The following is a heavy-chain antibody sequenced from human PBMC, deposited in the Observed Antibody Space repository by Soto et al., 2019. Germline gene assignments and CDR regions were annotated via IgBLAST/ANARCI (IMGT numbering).Heavy chain of an antibody. CDR3: ARAGGYGDYVDY. J-gene: IGHJ4*02. D-gene: IGHD4-17*01. CDR2: IYHSGST. Sequence: TLSLTCAVSWGSISSGGYSLSWIRQPPGKGLEWIGYIYHSGSTYYNPSLKSRVTISVERSKNQFSMKLSSVTAADTAVYYCARAGGYGDYVDYWGQGTLVPVSS. CDR1: WGSISSGGYS. V-gene: IGHV4-30-2*01.